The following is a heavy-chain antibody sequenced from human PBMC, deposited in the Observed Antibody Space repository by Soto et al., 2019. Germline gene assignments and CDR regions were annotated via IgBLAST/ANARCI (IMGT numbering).Heavy chain of an antibody. V-gene: IGHV3-30-3*01. CDR1: GFTFSSYA. J-gene: IGHJ3*02. CDR2: ISYDGSNK. CDR3: ARDTAAAGNAFDI. D-gene: IGHD6-13*01. Sequence: PGGSLRLSCAASGFTFSSYAMHWVRQAPGKGLEWVAVISYDGSNKYYADSVKGRLTISRDNSKNTLYLQMNSLRAEDTAVYYCARDTAAAGNAFDIWGQGTMVTVSS.